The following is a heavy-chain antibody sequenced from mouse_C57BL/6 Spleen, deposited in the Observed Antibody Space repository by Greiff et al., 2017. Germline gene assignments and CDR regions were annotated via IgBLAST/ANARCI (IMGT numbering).Heavy chain of an antibody. CDR3: AREQIYYGNYEAD. J-gene: IGHJ3*01. CDR2: IHPISGST. V-gene: IGHV1-64*01. Sequence: QVKLQQPGAELVKPGASVKLSCKASGYTFTSYWMHWVKQRPGQGLAWIGMIHPISGSTNYNEKLQSKATLTVDKASSKAYMQLSSLTSEDSAVYYCAREQIYYGNYEADWGQGTLGTVSA. CDR1: GYTFTSYW. D-gene: IGHD2-1*01.